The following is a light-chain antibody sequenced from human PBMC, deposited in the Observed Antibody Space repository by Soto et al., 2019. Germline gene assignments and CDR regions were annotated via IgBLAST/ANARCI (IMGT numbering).Light chain of an antibody. J-gene: IGKJ4*01. CDR2: AAS. CDR3: QQSYSTPS. Sequence: DIQMTQSPSSLSASVGDRVTITCRASQSISSYLNGYQQKPGKAPKLLIYAASSLQSGVPSRFSGSRSGTDFTLTISSLQPEDFATYYCQQSYSTPSFGGGTKVEIK. CDR1: QSISSY. V-gene: IGKV1-39*01.